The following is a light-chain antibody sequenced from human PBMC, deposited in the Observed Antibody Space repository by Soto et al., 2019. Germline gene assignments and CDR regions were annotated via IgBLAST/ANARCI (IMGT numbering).Light chain of an antibody. Sequence: EIVLTQSPGTLSLSPGERATLSCRASQSFNSIYLAWYQQKPGQAPRLLIYGASSRATGIPDRFSGSGSGTDFTLTISRLEPEDFAVYYCRQYNNWPRTFGQGTKVDIK. CDR1: QSFNSIY. CDR3: RQYNNWPRT. J-gene: IGKJ1*01. V-gene: IGKV3-20*01. CDR2: GAS.